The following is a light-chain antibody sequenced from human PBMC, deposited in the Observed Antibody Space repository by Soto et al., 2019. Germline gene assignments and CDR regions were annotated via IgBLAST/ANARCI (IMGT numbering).Light chain of an antibody. CDR2: GAS. CDR1: QSVSSSY. CDR3: QQYGSSPLT. Sequence: EIVLTQSPGTLSLSPGERATLSCGASQSVSSSYLAWYQQRPGQAPRLLIYGASSRATGIPDRFSGSGSGTDFTVTISRLEAEDFALYYCQQYGSSPLTFGQGTKVDIK. V-gene: IGKV3-20*01. J-gene: IGKJ1*01.